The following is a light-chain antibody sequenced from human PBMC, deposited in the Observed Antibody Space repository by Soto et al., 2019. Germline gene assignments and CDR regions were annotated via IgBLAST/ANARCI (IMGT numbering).Light chain of an antibody. CDR2: SAS. V-gene: IGKV1-39*01. CDR3: QQSYSAPRT. J-gene: IGKJ3*01. CDR1: QNIRSY. Sequence: DIQMTQSPSSLPASVGDRVTITCRASQNIRSYLNWYQHKPGQAPKLLIYSASTLQSGVTARFSGSGSGTDFTLTISSLQPEDFATYYCQQSYSAPRTFGPGTKLDIK.